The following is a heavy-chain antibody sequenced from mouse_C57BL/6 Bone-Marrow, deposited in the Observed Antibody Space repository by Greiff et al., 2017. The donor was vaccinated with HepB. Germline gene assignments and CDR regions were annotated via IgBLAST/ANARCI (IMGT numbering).Heavy chain of an antibody. CDR3: AREGIFITTVIAPDWYFDV. CDR2: ISDDGSN. J-gene: IGHJ1*03. CDR1: GYSITSGYY. D-gene: IGHD1-1*02. Sequence: EVQLQESGPGLVKPSQSLSLTCSVTGYSITSGYYWSWIRQFPGNKLDWMGYISDDGSNNYNPPLKNRISITRDTYKNQFFLKLNSVTTEDTATYYCAREGIFITTVIAPDWYFDVWGTGTTVTVSS. V-gene: IGHV3-6*01.